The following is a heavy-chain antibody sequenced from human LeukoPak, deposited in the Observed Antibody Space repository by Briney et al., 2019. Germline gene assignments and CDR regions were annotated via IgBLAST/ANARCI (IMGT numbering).Heavy chain of an antibody. CDR2: IYYSGST. V-gene: IGHV4-39*01. J-gene: IGHJ4*02. D-gene: IGHD3-10*01. Sequence: SETLSLTCTVSGGSISSSRYYWGWIRQPPGKGLEWIGSIYYSGSTYYNPSLKSRVTISVYTSKNHFSLKLSSVTAAETAVYYCASGDQLVQGVIIHWGQGTLVTVSS. CDR1: GGSISSSRYY. CDR3: ASGDQLVQGVIIH.